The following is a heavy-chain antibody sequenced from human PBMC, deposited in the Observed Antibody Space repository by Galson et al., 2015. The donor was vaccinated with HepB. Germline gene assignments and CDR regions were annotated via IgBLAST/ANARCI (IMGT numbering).Heavy chain of an antibody. D-gene: IGHD4-23*01. V-gene: IGHV3-33*01. Sequence: SLRLSCAASGFTFSSYGMHWVRQAPGKGLEWVAVIWYDGSNKYYADSVKGRFTISRDNSKNTLYLQMNSLRDEDTAVYYCARDGVRRGYGGNSAVYWGQGTLVTVSS. J-gene: IGHJ4*02. CDR2: IWYDGSNK. CDR3: ARDGVRRGYGGNSAVY. CDR1: GFTFSSYG.